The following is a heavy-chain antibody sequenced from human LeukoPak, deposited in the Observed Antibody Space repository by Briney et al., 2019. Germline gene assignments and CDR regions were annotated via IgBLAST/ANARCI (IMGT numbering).Heavy chain of an antibody. CDR3: ARFRYSSSAFDY. J-gene: IGHJ4*02. CDR2: IKQDGSDK. Sequence: GWSLRLSCAASGFTFSTYWMTWVRQAPGKGLEWVANIKQDGSDKYYVDSVKGRFTISRDNAKNSLYLQMNSLRAEDTAVYYCARFRYSSSAFDYWGQGTLVTVSS. V-gene: IGHV3-7*01. CDR1: GFTFSTYW. D-gene: IGHD6-6*01.